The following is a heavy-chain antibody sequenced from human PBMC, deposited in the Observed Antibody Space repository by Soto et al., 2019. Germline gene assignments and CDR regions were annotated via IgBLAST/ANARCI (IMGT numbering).Heavy chain of an antibody. J-gene: IGHJ4*02. V-gene: IGHV4-31*03. Sequence: SETLSLTCTVSGGAISSGGYYWSWIRQHPGKGLEWIGYIYYSGSTYYNPSLKSRVTISVDTSKNQFSLKLSSVTAADTAVYYCARVHGSGTTRYYFDYWGQGTLVTVSS. CDR2: IYYSGST. CDR3: ARVHGSGTTRYYFDY. CDR1: GGAISSGGYY. D-gene: IGHD3-10*01.